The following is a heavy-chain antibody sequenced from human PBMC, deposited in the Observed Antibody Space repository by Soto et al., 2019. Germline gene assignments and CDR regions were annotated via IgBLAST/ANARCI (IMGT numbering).Heavy chain of an antibody. CDR2: ISSSSSTI. CDR1: GFTFSSYS. CDR3: ARERGTIFGVVISHFDY. V-gene: IGHV3-48*01. J-gene: IGHJ4*02. Sequence: EVQLVESGGGLVQPGGSLRLSCAASGFTFSSYSMNWVRQAPGKGLEWVSYISSSSSTIYYADSVKGRFTISRDNAKNSLYLQMNSLRADDTAVYYCARERGTIFGVVISHFDYWGQGTLVTVSS. D-gene: IGHD3-3*01.